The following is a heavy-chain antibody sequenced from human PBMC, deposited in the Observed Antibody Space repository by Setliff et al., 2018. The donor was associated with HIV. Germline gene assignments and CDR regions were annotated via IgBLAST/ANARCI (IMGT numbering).Heavy chain of an antibody. Sequence: PSETLSLTCTVSGDSISSGSYFWSWIRQHPGKGLEWIGYIYHSGNTYYNPSPKSRGTISVDKSTNTAYPHWNSLRPADTAMYYCGRSGKSGELYAYWGQGTQVTVS. CDR1: GDSISSGSYF. J-gene: IGHJ4*02. CDR3: GRSGKSGELYAY. CDR2: IYHSGNT. D-gene: IGHD3-10*01. V-gene: IGHV4-31*03.